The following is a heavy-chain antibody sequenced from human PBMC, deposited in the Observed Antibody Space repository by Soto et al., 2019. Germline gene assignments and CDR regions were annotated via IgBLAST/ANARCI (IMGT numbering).Heavy chain of an antibody. CDR2: LIPIFGTA. J-gene: IGHJ6*02. CDR1: GGTFSSYA. D-gene: IGHD3-3*01. Sequence: QVQLVQSGAEVKKPGSSVKVSCKASGGTFSSYAISWVRQAPGQGLEWMGGLIPIFGTANYAQKFQGRVTITADESTSTAYMELSSLRSEDTAVYYCAREGGYDFWSGYSPGGMDVWGQGTTVTVSS. CDR3: AREGGYDFWSGYSPGGMDV. V-gene: IGHV1-69*12.